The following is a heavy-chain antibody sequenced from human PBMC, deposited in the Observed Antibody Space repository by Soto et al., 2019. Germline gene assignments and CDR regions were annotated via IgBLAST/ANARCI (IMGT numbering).Heavy chain of an antibody. V-gene: IGHV3-74*03. CDR1: GFTLGDYW. CDR2: MTGDGRTT. Sequence: LRLSCAASGFTLGDYWMHWVRQPPGKGPEWVSRMTGDGRTTQYADSVKGRFTASRDNAKSTLYLQMNSLRAEDTAVYYCATAEVDYWGPGTLVTVSS. CDR3: ATAEVDY. J-gene: IGHJ4*02.